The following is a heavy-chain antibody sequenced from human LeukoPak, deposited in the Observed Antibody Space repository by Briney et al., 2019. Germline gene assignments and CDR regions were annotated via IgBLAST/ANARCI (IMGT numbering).Heavy chain of an antibody. CDR2: IYTNGAT. V-gene: IGHV4-4*09. D-gene: IGHD7-27*01. CDR1: GASIRGYF. CDR3: ARRGVTKLGKYFDY. Sequence: SETLSLTCNVSGASIRGYFMTWIRQFPGKGLNWIGHIYTNGATTYNPSLKSRVTISIDTSKNQYSLKLNSVTAADTAVYYCARRGVTKLGKYFDYWGQGTLVTVSS. J-gene: IGHJ4*02.